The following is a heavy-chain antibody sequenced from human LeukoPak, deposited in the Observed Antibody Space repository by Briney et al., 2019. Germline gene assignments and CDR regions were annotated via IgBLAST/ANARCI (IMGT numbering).Heavy chain of an antibody. D-gene: IGHD3-22*01. CDR1: GFTFTNYA. CDR3: AKERSDSNDYYNFDY. Sequence: PGGSLRLSCAASGFTFTNYAMTWVRQGPGKRLEWVSGISGSGDGTDYADSVRGRFTISRDNSKNTVYLQMNSLRAEDTAMYYCAKERSDSNDYYNFDYWGQGTLVTVPS. J-gene: IGHJ4*02. V-gene: IGHV3-23*01. CDR2: ISGSGDGT.